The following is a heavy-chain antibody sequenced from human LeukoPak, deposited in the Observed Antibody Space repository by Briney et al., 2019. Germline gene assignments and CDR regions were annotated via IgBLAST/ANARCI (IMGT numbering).Heavy chain of an antibody. D-gene: IGHD6-13*01. Sequence: PGGSQRHSCAASGFTFSTYWMSWVRQAPAKGLEWVANIKEDGSEKYYVDSVKGRFTISRDNAKNSLYLQMNSLRAEDTAVYYCAKGYSSSWYWYFDYWGQGTLVTVSS. CDR1: GFTFSTYW. J-gene: IGHJ4*02. CDR2: IKEDGSEK. V-gene: IGHV3-7*01. CDR3: AKGYSSSWYWYFDY.